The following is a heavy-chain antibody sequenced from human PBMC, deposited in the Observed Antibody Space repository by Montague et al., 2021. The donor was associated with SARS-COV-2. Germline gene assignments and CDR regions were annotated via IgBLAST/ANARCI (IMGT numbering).Heavy chain of an antibody. CDR1: GGSFSGHY. CDR3: ARGARQGYGFGVGSFDF. J-gene: IGHJ4*02. CDR2: INHSGST. V-gene: IGHV4-34*01. D-gene: IGHD3-10*01. Sequence: SETLSLTCAAYGGSFSGHYWNWIRQPPGKGLEWIGEINHSGSTNYNPSLKSRVTTSVDTSKNQFSLKLSSVTAADTAVYYCARGARQGYGFGVGSFDFWGQGTMVTVSS.